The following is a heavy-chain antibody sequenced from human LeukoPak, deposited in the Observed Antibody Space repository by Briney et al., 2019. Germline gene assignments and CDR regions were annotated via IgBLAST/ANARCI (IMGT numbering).Heavy chain of an antibody. V-gene: IGHV4-59*01. Sequence: SETQSLTCTVSGGSISSYYWSWIRQPPGKGLEWIGYIYYSGSTNYNPSLKSRVTISVDTSKNQFSLKLSSVTAADTAVYYCARALNTDYYDSSGHLFDYWGQGTLVTVSS. CDR1: GGSISSYY. D-gene: IGHD3-22*01. CDR2: IYYSGST. J-gene: IGHJ4*02. CDR3: ARALNTDYYDSSGHLFDY.